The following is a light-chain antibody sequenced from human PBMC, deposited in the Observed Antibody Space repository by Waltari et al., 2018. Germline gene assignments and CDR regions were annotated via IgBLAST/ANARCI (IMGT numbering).Light chain of an antibody. V-gene: IGLV2-14*01. CDR1: SSDVGGYNN. Sequence: QSALTQPAPVSGSPGQSITLSCTGTSSDVGGYNNVPWYQQHPGKVPKLLIFDVSNRPSGVSNRFSGSKSGNTASLTISGLQAEDESDYYCCSFTSRSTWVFGGGTKLTVL. CDR3: CSFTSRSTWV. CDR2: DVS. J-gene: IGLJ3*02.